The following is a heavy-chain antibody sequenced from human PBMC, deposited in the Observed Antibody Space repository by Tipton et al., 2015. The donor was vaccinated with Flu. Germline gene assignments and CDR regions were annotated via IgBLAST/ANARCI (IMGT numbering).Heavy chain of an antibody. Sequence: TLSLTCTVSGGSISSSSHYWGWIRQAPGRGLEWVGSIYYIGYPYYNSSHKSRLAMSIDTSREQFSLRLSSVTAADTAVYYCAKVLFGWVESWAQGTLVTVSS. D-gene: IGHD3-16*01. CDR1: GGSISSSSHY. CDR3: AKVLFGWVES. V-gene: IGHV4-39*07. CDR2: IYYIGYP. J-gene: IGHJ5*01.